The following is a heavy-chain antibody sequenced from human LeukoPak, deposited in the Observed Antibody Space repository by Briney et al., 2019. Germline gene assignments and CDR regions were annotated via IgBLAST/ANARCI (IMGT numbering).Heavy chain of an antibody. CDR3: VRASIEGATILDY. CDR1: GFTFSSYA. V-gene: IGHV3-30-3*01. Sequence: GGSLRLSCAASGFTFSSYAMHWVRQAPGKGLDWVAVFSYDGSNIYYADSVKGRFNISRDNSKDTLYLQMNSLRAEDTAVYYCVRASIEGATILDYWGQGTLVTVSS. D-gene: IGHD1-26*01. J-gene: IGHJ4*02. CDR2: FSYDGSNI.